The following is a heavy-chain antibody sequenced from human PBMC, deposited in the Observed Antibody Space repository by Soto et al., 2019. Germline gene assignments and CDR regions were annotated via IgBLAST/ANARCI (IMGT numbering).Heavy chain of an antibody. CDR1: GDSIGSYY. D-gene: IGHD2-15*01. CDR3: ANGYCSGVSCPRDNYYYCYAMAV. CDR2: IYYSGST. V-gene: IGHV4-59*04. Sequence: PSENLSLTCTVSGDSIGSYYWGWTRQPPGMGLEWNGSIYYSGSTYYNPSLKSRVTMSVATSKNQFSLKLSSVTAADTAVYYCANGYCSGVSCPRDNYYYCYAMAVSGQGTTVTDSS. J-gene: IGHJ6*02.